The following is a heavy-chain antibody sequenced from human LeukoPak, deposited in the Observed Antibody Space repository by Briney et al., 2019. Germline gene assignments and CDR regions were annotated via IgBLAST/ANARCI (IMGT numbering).Heavy chain of an antibody. CDR2: INHSGNT. CDR3: ARGKVTRDWYFDL. CDR1: GGSFSDFH. D-gene: IGHD4-17*01. V-gene: IGHV4-34*01. J-gene: IGHJ2*01. Sequence: PSETLSLTCTVYGGSFSDFHWSWIRLPPGKGLECIGEINHSGNTNYNPSLKSRVTISIDTSKNQFSLKLSSVTAADTAVYYCARGKVTRDWYFDLWGRGTLVTVSS.